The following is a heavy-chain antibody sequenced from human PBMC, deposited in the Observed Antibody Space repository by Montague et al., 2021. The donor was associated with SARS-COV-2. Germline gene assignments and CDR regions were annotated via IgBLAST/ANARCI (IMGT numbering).Heavy chain of an antibody. J-gene: IGHJ3*02. CDR1: GDSISSGGYY. V-gene: IGHV4-31*03. Sequence: TRSLTCTVSGDSISSGGYYWSWIRQHPGKGLEWIGYIYYSGSTYYNPSLKSRVTISVDTSKNQFSLKLSSVTAADTAVYYCARARITMIVVVNAFDIWGQGTMVTVSS. D-gene: IGHD3-22*01. CDR3: ARARITMIVVVNAFDI. CDR2: IYYSGST.